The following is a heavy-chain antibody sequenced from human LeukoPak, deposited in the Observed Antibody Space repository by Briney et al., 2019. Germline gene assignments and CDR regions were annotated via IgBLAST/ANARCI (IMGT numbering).Heavy chain of an antibody. CDR1: GFTLSSYA. CDR2: INSDGSWT. V-gene: IGHV3-74*01. J-gene: IGHJ4*02. Sequence: GGSLRLSCAASGFTLSSYAMSWVRQAPGKGLVWVSHINSDGSWTSYADSVKGRFTISKDNAKNTVYLQMNSLRAEDTAVYYCVSFYETYWGRGTLVTVSS. CDR3: VSFYETY. D-gene: IGHD2/OR15-2a*01.